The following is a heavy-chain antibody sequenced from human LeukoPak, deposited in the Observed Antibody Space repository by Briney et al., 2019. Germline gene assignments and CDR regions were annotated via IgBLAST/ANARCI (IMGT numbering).Heavy chain of an antibody. CDR3: ATDYDSSGYDDAFDI. Sequence: ASVKVSCRASGYSFTSYGISWVRQAPGQGLEWMGWINAYNGNTNYAQKLQGRVTMTTDTSTSTAYMELRSLRSDDTAVYYCATDYDSSGYDDAFDIWGQGTMVTVSS. CDR1: GYSFTSYG. CDR2: INAYNGNT. D-gene: IGHD3-22*01. J-gene: IGHJ3*02. V-gene: IGHV1-18*01.